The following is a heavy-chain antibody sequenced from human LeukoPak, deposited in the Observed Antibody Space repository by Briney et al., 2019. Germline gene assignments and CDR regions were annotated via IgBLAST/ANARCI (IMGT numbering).Heavy chain of an antibody. J-gene: IGHJ4*02. CDR1: GFTFSK. CDR2: ISSSSSYI. Sequence: GGSLRLSCAASGFTFSKMNWVRQAPGKGLEWVSSISSSSSYIYYADSVKGRFTISRDNAKNSLYLQMNSLRAEDTAVYYCARDWDCTNGVCYTKYFDYWGQGTLVTVSS. V-gene: IGHV3-21*01. CDR3: ARDWDCTNGVCYTKYFDY. D-gene: IGHD2-8*01.